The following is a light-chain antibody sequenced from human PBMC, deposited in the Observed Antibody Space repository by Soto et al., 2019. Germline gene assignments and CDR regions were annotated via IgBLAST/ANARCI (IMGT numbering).Light chain of an antibody. CDR2: EVE. V-gene: IGLV2-14*01. CDR3: SSYTTSYFYV. Sequence: QSVLTQPASVSGSPGQSITISCTGSCREIVAYNYVSWYQQHPGKAPKLIIYEVENRPSGVSNRFSASKSAVTASLTISGLQAEDEADYYCSSYTTSYFYVFGPGTKVTVL. CDR1: CREIVAYNY. J-gene: IGLJ1*01.